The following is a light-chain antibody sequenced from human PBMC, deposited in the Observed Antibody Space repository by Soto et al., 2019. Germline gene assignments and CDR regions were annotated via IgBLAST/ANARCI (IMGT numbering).Light chain of an antibody. V-gene: IGLV2-14*01. Sequence: HSALTQPASVSGSPGQSITISCTGTSSDVGGYNYVSWYQQHPGKAPKLMIYDVSNRPSGVSNRFSGSKSGNKASLTISGLQAEDEADYYCSSYTTRGSLVFVGGTKLTVL. CDR3: SSYTTRGSLV. CDR1: SSDVGGYNY. J-gene: IGLJ2*01. CDR2: DVS.